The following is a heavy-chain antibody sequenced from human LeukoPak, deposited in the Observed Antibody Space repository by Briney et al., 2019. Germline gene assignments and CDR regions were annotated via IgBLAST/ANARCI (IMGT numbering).Heavy chain of an antibody. D-gene: IGHD4-23*01. J-gene: IGHJ4*02. CDR2: VSYDGSNK. CDR1: GFTFSSYA. CDR3: ARGRPHGNDY. V-gene: IGHV3-30-3*01. Sequence: GGSLRLSCAASGFTFSSYAMHWVRQAPGKGLEWVAVVSYDGSNKYYADSVKGRFTISRDNSKNTLYLQMNSLRVEDTAVYYCARGRPHGNDYWGQGTLVTVSS.